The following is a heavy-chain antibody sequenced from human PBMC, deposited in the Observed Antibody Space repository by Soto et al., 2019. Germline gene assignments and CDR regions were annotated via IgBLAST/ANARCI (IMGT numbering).Heavy chain of an antibody. J-gene: IGHJ6*02. D-gene: IGHD2-8*01. Sequence: ASVKVSCKASGDSFTDYHIHWVRQAPGQGLEWLGRINPKSGGTSTAQKFQGWVTMTTDTSISTASMELTRLTSDDTAIYYCARGDSKDCSNGVCSFFYPHDTDVWGQGITVTVSS. CDR3: ARGDSKDCSNGVCSFFYPHDTDV. CDR1: GDSFTDYH. CDR2: INPKSGGT. V-gene: IGHV1-2*04.